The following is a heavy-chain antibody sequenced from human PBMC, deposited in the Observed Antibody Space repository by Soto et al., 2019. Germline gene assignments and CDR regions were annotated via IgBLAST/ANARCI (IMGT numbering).Heavy chain of an antibody. D-gene: IGHD1-26*01. CDR3: ARDKSGSYSIDY. Sequence: EVQLVESGGGLVQSGGSLRLTCAASGFTFSRYTMNWVRQVPGKGLEWLSYISGGGGTMFYADSVKGRVTISRDNAKNSLYLQMDSRRAEDTAVYYCARDKSGSYSIDYWGQGTLVTVSS. CDR1: GFTFSRYT. V-gene: IGHV3-48*04. J-gene: IGHJ4*02. CDR2: ISGGGGTM.